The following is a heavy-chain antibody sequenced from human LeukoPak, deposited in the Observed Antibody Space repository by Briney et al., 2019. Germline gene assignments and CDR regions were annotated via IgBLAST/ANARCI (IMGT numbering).Heavy chain of an antibody. Sequence: ASVTVSCKASGYTFTSYEIMWVRQAPGQGLEWMGWMNANSGTTHYAQNFQDRVTMTRNTPTSTAYMELSRLRSEDTGVYYCAGRAESPYYFYYYMDVWGKGTTVTVSS. CDR1: GYTFTSYE. CDR3: AGRAESPYYFYYYMDV. CDR2: MNANSGTT. J-gene: IGHJ6*03. V-gene: IGHV1-8*01.